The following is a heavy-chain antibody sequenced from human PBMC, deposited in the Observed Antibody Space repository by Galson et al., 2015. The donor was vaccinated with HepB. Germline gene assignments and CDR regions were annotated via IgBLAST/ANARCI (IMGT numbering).Heavy chain of an antibody. J-gene: IGHJ3*02. CDR3: AKDGARYGDYAVGAFDI. CDR1: GFTFSSYA. V-gene: IGHV3-30*18. CDR2: ISYDGSNK. Sequence: SLRLSCAASGFTFSSYAMSWVRQAPGKGLEWVAVISYDGSNKYYADSVKGRFTISRDNSKNTLYLQMNSLRAEDTAVYYCAKDGARYGDYAVGAFDIWGQGTMVTVSS. D-gene: IGHD4-17*01.